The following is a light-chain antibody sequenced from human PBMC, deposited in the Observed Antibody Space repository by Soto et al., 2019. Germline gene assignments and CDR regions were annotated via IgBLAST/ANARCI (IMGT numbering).Light chain of an antibody. Sequence: RLTQSPFSLSSFVGDRGTLTCRASQGISNYLGWYQQKPGKAPKLLIYAASTLQTGVPSRFSGGGSGTDFTLTITSLQPEDFATYYCQQLNVYPSTFGGGTKVDI. J-gene: IGKJ4*01. CDR3: QQLNVYPST. CDR1: QGISNY. V-gene: IGKV1-9*01. CDR2: AAS.